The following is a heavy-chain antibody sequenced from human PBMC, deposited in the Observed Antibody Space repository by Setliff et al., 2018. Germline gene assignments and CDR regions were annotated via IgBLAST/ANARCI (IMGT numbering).Heavy chain of an antibody. V-gene: IGHV3-7*01. CDR3: ARALSVSGSSYNSYYFDY. CDR1: GFTFSYYW. Sequence: GGSLRLSCAASGFTFSYYWMSWVRQAPGKGLEWVANIQQDGSEKYHADSVKGRFTISRDNAKNSLYLHMTSLRAEDTAVYYCARALSVSGSSYNSYYFDYWGQGTLVTV. J-gene: IGHJ4*02. D-gene: IGHD3-10*01. CDR2: IQQDGSEK.